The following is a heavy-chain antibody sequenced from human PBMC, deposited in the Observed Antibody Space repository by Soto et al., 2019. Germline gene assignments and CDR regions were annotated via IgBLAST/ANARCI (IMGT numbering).Heavy chain of an antibody. J-gene: IGHJ3*02. D-gene: IGHD4-17*01. V-gene: IGHV3-23*01. CDR1: GFTFSSYA. CDR3: AKSPIHEDYGDYFDI. Sequence: GALRLSCAASGFTFSSYAMSWVRQAPGKGLEWVSAISGSGGSTYYADSVKGRFTISRDNSKNTLYLQMNSLRAEDTAVYYCAKSPIHEDYGDYFDIWGQGTMVTVSS. CDR2: ISGSGGST.